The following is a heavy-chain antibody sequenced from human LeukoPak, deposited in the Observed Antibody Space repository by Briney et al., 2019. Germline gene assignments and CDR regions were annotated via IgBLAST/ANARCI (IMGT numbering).Heavy chain of an antibody. CDR3: ARVRGGYYFDY. D-gene: IGHD3-16*01. CDR2: IKQDGSEK. J-gene: IGHJ4*02. V-gene: IGHV3-7*01. Sequence: HPGGSLRLSCAASGFTFSTYWMSWVRQAPGKGLEWVANIKQDGSEKDYADSVKGRFTISRDNAKNSLFLQMNSLRAEDTAMYYCARVRGGYYFDYWGQGSLVTVSS. CDR1: GFTFSTYW.